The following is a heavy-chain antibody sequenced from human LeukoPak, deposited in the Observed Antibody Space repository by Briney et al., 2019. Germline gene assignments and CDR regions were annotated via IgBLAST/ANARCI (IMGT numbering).Heavy chain of an antibody. CDR1: GGSFTDYY. D-gene: IGHD4-17*01. V-gene: IGHV4-34*01. Sequence: SETLSLTCAVYGGSFTDYYWSWIRQSPGKGLEWIGEISRRGSTNYNPSLKSRVTISIDTSKNQFSLKLSSVTAADTSVYYCARQYGDYSPPYYYYYYYMDVWGKGTTVTVSS. J-gene: IGHJ6*03. CDR2: ISRRGST. CDR3: ARQYGDYSPPYYYYYYYMDV.